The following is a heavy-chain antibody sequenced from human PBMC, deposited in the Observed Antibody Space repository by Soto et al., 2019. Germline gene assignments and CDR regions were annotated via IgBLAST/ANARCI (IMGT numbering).Heavy chain of an antibody. CDR1: GGSISSGDYY. J-gene: IGHJ4*02. CDR2: IYYSGST. CDR3: ARGGSYSGDY. Sequence: SETLSLTCTVSGGSISSGDYYWSWIRQPPGKGLEWIGYIYYSGSTYYNPSLKSRVTTSVDTSKNQFSLKLSSVTAADTAVYYCARGGSYSGDYWGQGTLVTVSS. V-gene: IGHV4-30-4*01. D-gene: IGHD1-26*01.